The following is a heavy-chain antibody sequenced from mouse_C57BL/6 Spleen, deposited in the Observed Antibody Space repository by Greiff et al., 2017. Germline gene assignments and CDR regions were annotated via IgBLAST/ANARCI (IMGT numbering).Heavy chain of an antibody. CDR3: ARDGGHLGY. Sequence: DVKLVESGPGLVKPSQSLSLTCSVTGYSITSGYYWNWIRQFPGNKLEWMGYISYDGSNNYNPSLKNRISITRDTSKNQFFLKLNSVTTEDTATYYCARDGGHLGYWGQGTTLTVSS. CDR1: GYSITSGYY. CDR2: ISYDGSN. J-gene: IGHJ2*01. V-gene: IGHV3-6*01.